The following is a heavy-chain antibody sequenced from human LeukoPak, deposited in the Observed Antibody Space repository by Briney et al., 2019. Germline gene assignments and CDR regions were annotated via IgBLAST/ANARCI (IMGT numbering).Heavy chain of an antibody. D-gene: IGHD3-9*01. J-gene: IGHJ4*02. V-gene: IGHV3-23*01. CDR3: AKDIDRSFPSPAPDY. Sequence: ETLSLTCTVSGGSISGYYWSWIRQPPGKGLEWVSAISGSGGSTYYADSVKGRFTISRDNSKNTLYLQMNSLRAEDTAVYYCAKDIDRSFPSPAPDYWGQGTLVTVSS. CDR1: GGSISGYY. CDR2: ISGSGGST.